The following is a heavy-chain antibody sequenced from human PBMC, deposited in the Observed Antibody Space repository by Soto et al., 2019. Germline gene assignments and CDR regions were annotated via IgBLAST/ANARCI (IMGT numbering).Heavy chain of an antibody. Sequence: QVTLKECGPVLVKPTETLTLTCTVSGFSLSNARMGVSWIRQPPGKALEWLAHIFSNDEKSYSTSLKSRLTISKDTSKSQVVLTMTNMDPVDTATYYCARINDILTGFDYWGQGTLVTVSS. V-gene: IGHV2-26*01. CDR3: ARINDILTGFDY. CDR2: IFSNDEK. CDR1: GFSLSNARMG. D-gene: IGHD3-9*01. J-gene: IGHJ4*02.